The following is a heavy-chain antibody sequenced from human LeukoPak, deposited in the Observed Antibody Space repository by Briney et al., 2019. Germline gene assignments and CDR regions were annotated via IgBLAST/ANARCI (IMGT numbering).Heavy chain of an antibody. V-gene: IGHV4-59*01. D-gene: IGHD5-18*01. Sequence: SETLSLTCTVSGGPISSYYWSWIRQPPGKGLEWIGYIYYSGSTNYNPSLKSRVTISVDTSKNQFSLKLSSVTAADTAVYYCARDRPWASDTAMVGSGFYAFDIWGQGTMVTVSS. CDR3: ARDRPWASDTAMVGSGFYAFDI. CDR2: IYYSGST. CDR1: GGPISSYY. J-gene: IGHJ3*02.